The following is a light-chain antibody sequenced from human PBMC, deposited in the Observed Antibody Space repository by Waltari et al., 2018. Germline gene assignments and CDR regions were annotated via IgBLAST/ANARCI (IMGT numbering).Light chain of an antibody. CDR3: QAWDSGSYV. J-gene: IGLJ1*01. CDR2: QDN. CDR1: GLASKY. Sequence: SYELSQPPAVSVSPGQTASITCSGEGLASKYVCWYQQKPGQPPMLVIYQDNKRPSGIPERCSGSNSGSTATLTISETQVMYEAEYYCQAWDSGSYVFGFGTKVTVL. V-gene: IGLV3-1*01.